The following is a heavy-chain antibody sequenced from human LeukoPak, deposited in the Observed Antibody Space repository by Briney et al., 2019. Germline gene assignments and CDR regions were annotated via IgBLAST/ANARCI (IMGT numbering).Heavy chain of an antibody. CDR3: AREDDGYNY. V-gene: IGHV4-61*01. CDR2: IYYSGST. Sequence: SETLSLTCTVSGGSISSSSYYWGWIRQPPGKGLEWIGYIYYSGSTNYNPSLKSRVTISVDTSKNQFSLKLSSVTAADTAVYYCAREDDGYNYWGQGTLVTVSS. J-gene: IGHJ4*02. D-gene: IGHD5-24*01. CDR1: GGSISSSSYY.